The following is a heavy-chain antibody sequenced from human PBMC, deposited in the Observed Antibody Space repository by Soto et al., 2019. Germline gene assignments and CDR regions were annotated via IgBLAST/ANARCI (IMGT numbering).Heavy chain of an antibody. CDR1: GFTFSTYA. CDR3: AKFSRGYCSAPSCHQFDY. CDR2: LSGSGGTT. J-gene: IGHJ4*02. V-gene: IGHV3-23*01. Sequence: GGSLRLSCAASGFTFSTYAMSWVRQAPGKGLEWVSSLSGSGGTTYYADSVKGRFTISRDNSKNTLYLQMNSLRAEDTAVYHCAKFSRGYCSAPSCHQFDYWGQGTLVTVSS. D-gene: IGHD2-2*01.